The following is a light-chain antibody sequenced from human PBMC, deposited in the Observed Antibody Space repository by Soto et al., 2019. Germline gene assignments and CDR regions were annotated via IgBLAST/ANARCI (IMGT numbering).Light chain of an antibody. CDR1: SGHSSYA. V-gene: IGLV4-69*01. CDR2: VNSDGSH. CDR3: QTWGTESYV. J-gene: IGLJ1*01. Sequence: QLVLTQSPSASASLGASVKLTCTLSSGHSSYAIAWHQQQPEKGPRYLLKVNSDGSHSKGDGIPDRFSGSSSGAERYLTISSLQSEDEADYYCQTWGTESYVFGTGTKLTVL.